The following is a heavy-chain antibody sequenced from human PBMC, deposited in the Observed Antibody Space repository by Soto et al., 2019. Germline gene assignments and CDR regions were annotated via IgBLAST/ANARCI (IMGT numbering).Heavy chain of an antibody. D-gene: IGHD2-21*01. V-gene: IGHV3-23*01. CDR1: GFSFNYA. CDR3: AKDAVYNDGLWLVSD. J-gene: IGHJ4*02. Sequence: PGGSLRLSCVVSGFSFNYAIIWVRQAPGKGQEWVSGITGGGSTEYAASVKGRFTISRDNSKNTVHLQMNSLRAEDTAMYYCAKDAVYNDGLWLVSDWGQGTMVTVYS. CDR2: ITGGGST.